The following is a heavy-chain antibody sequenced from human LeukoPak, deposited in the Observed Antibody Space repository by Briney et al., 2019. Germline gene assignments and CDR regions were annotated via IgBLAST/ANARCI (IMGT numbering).Heavy chain of an antibody. J-gene: IGHJ4*02. Sequence: ASVKVSCKASGYTFTNYAIHWVRQAPGQRLEWMGWIKAGNGDTKYSQEFQGRVTITRDTSANTAYMQLSSLRSEDMAVYYCARDPLQYHDLLTGSQPQYYFDFWGQGTLVTVSS. CDR3: ARDPLQYHDLLTGSQPQYYFDF. D-gene: IGHD3-9*01. V-gene: IGHV1-3*03. CDR2: IKAGNGDT. CDR1: GYTFTNYA.